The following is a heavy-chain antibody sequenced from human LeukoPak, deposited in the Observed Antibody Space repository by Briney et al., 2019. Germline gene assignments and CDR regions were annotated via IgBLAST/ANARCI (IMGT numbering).Heavy chain of an antibody. J-gene: IGHJ4*02. Sequence: ASVKVSCKASGYTFTGYYMHWVRQAPGQGLEWMGWINPNSGGTNYAQKFQGRVTMTRDTSISTAYMELSRLRSDDTAVYYCARGPRYDFWSGYQEYYFDYWGQGTLVTVPS. V-gene: IGHV1-2*02. CDR2: INPNSGGT. D-gene: IGHD3-3*01. CDR3: ARGPRYDFWSGYQEYYFDY. CDR1: GYTFTGYY.